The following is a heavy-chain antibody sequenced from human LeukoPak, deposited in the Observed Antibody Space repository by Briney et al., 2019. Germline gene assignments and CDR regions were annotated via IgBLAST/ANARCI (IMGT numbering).Heavy chain of an antibody. V-gene: IGHV1-2*02. CDR3: ARAGYGDSGGDY. J-gene: IGHJ4*02. CDR2: INPNSGGT. CDR1: GGTFSTYA. Sequence: ASVKVSCKASGGTFSTYAISWVRQAPGQGLEWMGWINPNSGGTNYAQKFQGRVTMTRDTSISTAYMELSRLRSDDTAVYYCARAGYGDSGGDYWGQGTLVTVSS. D-gene: IGHD4-17*01.